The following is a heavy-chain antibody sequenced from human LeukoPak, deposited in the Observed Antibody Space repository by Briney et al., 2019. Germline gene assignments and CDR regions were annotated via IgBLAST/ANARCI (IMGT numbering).Heavy chain of an antibody. V-gene: IGHV4-59*01. CDR2: IYYSGST. J-gene: IGHJ5*02. CDR3: ARAPGYDYVWGSEYNWFDP. D-gene: IGHD3-16*01. CDR1: GGSISSYY. Sequence: SETLSLTCTVSGGSISSYYWSWIRQPPGKGLEWIGYIYYSGSTNYNPSLKSRVTISVDTSKNQFSLKLSSVTAADTAAYYCARAPGYDYVWGSEYNWFDPWGQGTLVTVSS.